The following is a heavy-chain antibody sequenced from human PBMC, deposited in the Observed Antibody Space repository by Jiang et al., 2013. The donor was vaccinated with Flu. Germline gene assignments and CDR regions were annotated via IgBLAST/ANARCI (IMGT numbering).Heavy chain of an antibody. J-gene: IGHJ5*02. Sequence: LKSLVTISVDTSKNQFSLKLSSVTAADTAVYYCARTSITMVRGSPSWFDPWGQGTLVTVSS. D-gene: IGHD3-10*01. V-gene: IGHV4-31*01. CDR3: ARTSITMVRGSPSWFDP.